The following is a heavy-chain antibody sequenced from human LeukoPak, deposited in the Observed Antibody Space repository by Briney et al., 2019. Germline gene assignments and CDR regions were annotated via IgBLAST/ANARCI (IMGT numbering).Heavy chain of an antibody. D-gene: IGHD3-10*01. Sequence: PGGTLRLSCAGSGFTLRSFWMHWVRHAPGKGLERVSLINNDGSITTYAASVKGRFTISRDNTDNTLYLQMTNLRVEDSAVYFCAREPSNYGSGSYYLSGWGQGTLVTVSS. CDR1: GFTLRSFW. J-gene: IGHJ4*02. CDR3: AREPSNYGSGSYYLSG. V-gene: IGHV3-74*01. CDR2: INNDGSIT.